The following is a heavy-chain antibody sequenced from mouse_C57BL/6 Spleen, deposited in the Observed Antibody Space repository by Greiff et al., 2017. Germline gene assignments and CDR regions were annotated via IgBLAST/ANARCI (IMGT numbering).Heavy chain of an antibody. D-gene: IGHD3-2*02. Sequence: QVQLQQPGAELVRPGTSVKLSCTASGYTFTSYWMHWVKQRPGQGLEWIGVIDPSDSYTNYNQKFKGKATLTVDTSSSTAYMQLSSLTSEDSAVYYCSRGGSSGSHWGQGTLVTVSA. CDR3: SRGGSSGSH. J-gene: IGHJ3*01. CDR2: IDPSDSYT. CDR1: GYTFTSYW. V-gene: IGHV1-59*01.